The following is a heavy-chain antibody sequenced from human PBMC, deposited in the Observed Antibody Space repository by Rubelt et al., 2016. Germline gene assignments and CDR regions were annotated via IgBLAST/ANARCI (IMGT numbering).Heavy chain of an antibody. D-gene: IGHD6-6*01. Sequence: QVQLQESGPGLVKPSGTLSLTCAVSGGSITSSNWWSWVRQPPGKGLEWIGEINHSGGTNYNPSLKSRVTISVDTSKNQFSLKLTSVSAAGTAVYYCARHLSTARLFDYWGQGTVVTVSS. CDR1: GGSITSSNW. J-gene: IGHJ4*02. CDR3: ARHLSTARLFDY. V-gene: IGHV4-4*02. CDR2: INHSGGT.